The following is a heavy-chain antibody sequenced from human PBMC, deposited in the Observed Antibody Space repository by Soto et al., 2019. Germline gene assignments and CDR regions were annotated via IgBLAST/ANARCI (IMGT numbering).Heavy chain of an antibody. CDR1: GFTFSNYS. D-gene: IGHD2-15*01. CDR3: ARDLYCSGGSCYSAAFDI. V-gene: IGHV3-48*02. J-gene: IGHJ3*02. Sequence: PGGSLRLSCAASGFTFSNYSINWVRQAPGKGLEWLSYVSNNSSVKYYADSVKGRFTISRDNAKNSLYLQMNSLRDEDTAVYCCARDLYCSGGSCYSAAFDIWGQGTMVTVSS. CDR2: VSNNSSVK.